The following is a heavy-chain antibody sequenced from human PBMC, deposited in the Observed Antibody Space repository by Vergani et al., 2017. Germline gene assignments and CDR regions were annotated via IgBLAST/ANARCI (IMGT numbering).Heavy chain of an antibody. CDR1: GGSVSSGSYY. CDR3: ARVAGSSSFDY. V-gene: IGHV4-61*10. Sequence: QVQLQESGPGLVKPSETLSLTCTVSGGSVSSGSYYWSWIRQPAGKGLEWIGYIYYSGSTNYNPSLKSRVPISVDTSKNHSSLTLSSVTAADTAVYYCARVAGSSSFDYWGQGTRVTVSS. CDR2: IYYSGST. J-gene: IGHJ4*02. D-gene: IGHD6-6*01.